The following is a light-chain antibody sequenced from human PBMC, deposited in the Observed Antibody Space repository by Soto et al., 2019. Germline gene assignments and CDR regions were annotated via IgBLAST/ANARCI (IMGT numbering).Light chain of an antibody. Sequence: VINTRRDSQTIRNFLNWYQQKPRKAXRXXXHTKSSLESGVPPRLSGSGSGKDFTLTISSLLPEDFRPYYCQECSSNRQTFGRGTRVDI. V-gene: IGKV1-39*01. CDR1: QTIRNF. CDR3: QECSSNRQT. CDR2: TKS. J-gene: IGKJ3*01.